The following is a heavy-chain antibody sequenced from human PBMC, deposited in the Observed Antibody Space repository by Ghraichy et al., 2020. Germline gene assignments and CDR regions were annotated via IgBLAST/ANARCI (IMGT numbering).Heavy chain of an antibody. Sequence: SETLSLTCAVYGGSFSGYYWSWIRQPPGKGLEWIGEINHSGSTNYNPSLKSRVTISVDTSKNQFSLKLSSVTAADTAVYYFAAGYCTNGVCANWFDPWGQGTLVTVSS. CDR1: GGSFSGYY. J-gene: IGHJ5*02. V-gene: IGHV4-34*01. CDR3: AAGYCTNGVCANWFDP. D-gene: IGHD2-8*01. CDR2: INHSGST.